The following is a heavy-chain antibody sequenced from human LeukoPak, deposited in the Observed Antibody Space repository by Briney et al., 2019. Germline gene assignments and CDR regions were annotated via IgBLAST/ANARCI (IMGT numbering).Heavy chain of an antibody. CDR2: ISYDGSNK. CDR3: ARGGGYELGGY. CDR1: GFTFSSYG. Sequence: GGSLRLSCAASGFTFSSYGMHWVRQAPGKGLEWVAVISYDGSNKYYADSVKGRFTISRDNSKNTLYLQMNSLRAEDTAVYYCARGGGYELGGYWGQGTLVTVSS. J-gene: IGHJ4*02. V-gene: IGHV3-30*03. D-gene: IGHD5-12*01.